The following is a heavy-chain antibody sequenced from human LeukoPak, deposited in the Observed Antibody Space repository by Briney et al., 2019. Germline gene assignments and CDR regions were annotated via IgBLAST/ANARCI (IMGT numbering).Heavy chain of an antibody. CDR1: GFTFGDYA. CDR2: IRSKAYGGTT. V-gene: IGHV3-49*04. CDR3: TRGFEEDSAGLDY. D-gene: IGHD5-18*01. Sequence: PGGSLRLSCTASGFTFGDYAMSWVRQAPGKGLEWVSFIRSKAYGGTTEYAAFVRGRFTISRDDSKSIAYLQMNSLKTEDTAVYYCTRGFEEDSAGLDYWGQGTLVTVSS. J-gene: IGHJ4*02.